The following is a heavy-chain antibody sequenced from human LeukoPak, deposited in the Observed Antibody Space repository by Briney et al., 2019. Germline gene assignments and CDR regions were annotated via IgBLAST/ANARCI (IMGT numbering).Heavy chain of an antibody. CDR2: ITHTRRT. CDR1: GGPFSHY. J-gene: IGHJ3*02. CDR3: ARGGRWESYSAFDI. V-gene: IGHV4-34*01. Sequence: SETLSLTCAVSGGPFSHYWNWIRQSPGKGLEWIGEITHTRRTNYNPVLRSRVTISVDTSRNQFSLKLRSMTAADTAVYYCARGGRWESYSAFDIWGQGTTVSVSS. D-gene: IGHD1-26*01.